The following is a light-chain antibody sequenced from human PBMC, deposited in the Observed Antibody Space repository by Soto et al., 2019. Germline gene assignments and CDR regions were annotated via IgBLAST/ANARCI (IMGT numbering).Light chain of an antibody. CDR3: QQYNSYSPTWT. J-gene: IGKJ1*01. CDR2: KAS. Sequence: DIPMTQSPSTLSASVGDRVTITCRASQSSSTWLAWYQQKPGKAAKLLIYKASSLESGCPSRFSGSGSGTEFTLTISSLQPDDFATSYCQQYNSYSPTWTFGQGTKVEIK. CDR1: QSSSTW. V-gene: IGKV1-5*03.